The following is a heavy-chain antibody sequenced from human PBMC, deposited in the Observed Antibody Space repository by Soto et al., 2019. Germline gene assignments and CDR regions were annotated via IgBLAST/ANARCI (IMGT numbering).Heavy chain of an antibody. CDR3: ARTGVNSSGEIGPFYFDY. CDR1: GASITSFY. V-gene: IGHV4-59*08. J-gene: IGHJ4*02. D-gene: IGHD3-22*01. CDR2: IYYSGST. Sequence: PSETLSLTCTVSGASITSFYWSWIRQPPGKGLEWIGYIYYSGSTNYNPSLKSRVTISIDTSKNQFSLKLSSVTAADTAVYYCARTGVNSSGEIGPFYFDYWGQGTLVTVSS.